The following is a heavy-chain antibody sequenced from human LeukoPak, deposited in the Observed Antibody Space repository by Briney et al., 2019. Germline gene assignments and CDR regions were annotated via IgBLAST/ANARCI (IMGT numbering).Heavy chain of an antibody. V-gene: IGHV1-69*05. J-gene: IGHJ3*02. Sequence: GASVKVSCKASGGTFSSYAISWVRQAPGQGLEWMGGIIPIFGTANYAQKFQGRVTMTRDTSTSTVYMELSSLRSEDTAVYYCARDLSRRGRVPADTLAFDIWGQGTMVTVSS. CDR2: IIPIFGTA. D-gene: IGHD2-2*01. CDR1: GGTFSSYA. CDR3: ARDLSRRGRVPADTLAFDI.